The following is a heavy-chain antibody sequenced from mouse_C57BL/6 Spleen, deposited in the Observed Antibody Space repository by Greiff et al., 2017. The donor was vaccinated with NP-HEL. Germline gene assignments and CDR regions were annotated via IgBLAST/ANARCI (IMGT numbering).Heavy chain of an antibody. CDR1: GYTFTSYW. CDR3: GITTGYFDY. D-gene: IGHD1-1*01. CDR2: IDPSDSYT. V-gene: IGHV1-50*01. Sequence: QVQLQQPGAELVKPGASVKLSCKASGYTFTSYWMQWVKQRPGQGLEWIGEIDPSDSYTNYNQKFKGKATLTVDTSSSTAYMQLSSLTSEDSAVYYCGITTGYFDYWGQGTTLTVSS. J-gene: IGHJ2*01.